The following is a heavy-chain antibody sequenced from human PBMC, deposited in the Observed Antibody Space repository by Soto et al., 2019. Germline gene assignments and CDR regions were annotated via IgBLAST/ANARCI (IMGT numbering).Heavy chain of an antibody. CDR2: ISAYNGNT. D-gene: IGHD4-17*01. CDR1: GYTFTSYA. Sequence: ASVKVSCKASGYTFTSYAMHWVRQAPGQGLEWMGWISAYNGNTNYAQKLQGRVTMTTDTSTSTAYMELRSLRSDDTAVYYCKIHDYGDYGFDYWGQGTLVTVSS. CDR3: KIHDYGDYGFDY. V-gene: IGHV1-18*01. J-gene: IGHJ4*02.